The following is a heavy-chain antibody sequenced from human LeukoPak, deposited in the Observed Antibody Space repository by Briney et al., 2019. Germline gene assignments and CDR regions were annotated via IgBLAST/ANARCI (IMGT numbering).Heavy chain of an antibody. CDR1: GYTFTSYA. J-gene: IGHJ4*02. CDR3: ARGPGYCGGTSCYLDY. Sequence: AASVKVSCKASGYTFTSYAFSWVRQAPGQGLEWMGWISTYNDNTNYAQKFQGRVTMTTDTSTSTAYMELRSLRSDDTAVYYCARGPGYCGGTSCYLDYWGQGTLVTVSS. V-gene: IGHV1-18*01. D-gene: IGHD2-2*01. CDR2: ISTYNDNT.